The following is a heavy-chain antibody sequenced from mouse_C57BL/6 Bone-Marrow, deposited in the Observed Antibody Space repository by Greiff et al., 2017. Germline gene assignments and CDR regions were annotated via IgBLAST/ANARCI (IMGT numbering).Heavy chain of an antibody. V-gene: IGHV1-55*01. CDR1: GYTFTSYW. CDR2: IYPGSGST. Sequence: QVQLQQPGAELVKPGASVKMSCKASGYTFTSYWITWVKQRPGQGLEWIGDIYPGSGSTNYNEKFKSKATLTVDTSSSPAYMQLSSRTSEDAAVYYCARSDYGRSLYAMDYWGQGTSVTVSS. CDR3: ARSDYGRSLYAMDY. D-gene: IGHD1-1*01. J-gene: IGHJ4*01.